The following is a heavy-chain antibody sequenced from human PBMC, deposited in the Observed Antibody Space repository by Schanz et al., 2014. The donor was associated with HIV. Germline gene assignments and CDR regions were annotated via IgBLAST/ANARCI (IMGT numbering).Heavy chain of an antibody. CDR2: MNPKSGNT. CDR3: ARGNLAYCGGGSCYTRFQFFQH. D-gene: IGHD2-21*01. J-gene: IGHJ1*01. Sequence: QVQLVQSGAELKKPGASVKVSCTSSGYTFPLSSLPFFLHFPGQGLEWMGWMNPKSGNTGYAHKFQGRVTMTRNTSINTAYMELTSLRSEDTAVFYCARGNLAYCGGGSCYTRFQFFQHWGQGTLVTVSS. V-gene: IGHV1-8*01. CDR1: GYTFPLSS.